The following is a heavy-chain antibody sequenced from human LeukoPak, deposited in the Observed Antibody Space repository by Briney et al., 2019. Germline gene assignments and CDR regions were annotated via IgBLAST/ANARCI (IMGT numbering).Heavy chain of an antibody. D-gene: IGHD3-3*01. Sequence: SETLSLTCTVSGGSISSYYGSWIRQPPGKGLEWIGYIYYSGSINYNPSLKSRVTISVDTSKNQFSLKLSSVTAADTAVYYCARAPPPLFGVVSWFDPWGQGTLVTVSS. CDR3: ARAPPPLFGVVSWFDP. CDR2: IYYSGSI. CDR1: GGSISSYY. V-gene: IGHV4-59*01. J-gene: IGHJ5*02.